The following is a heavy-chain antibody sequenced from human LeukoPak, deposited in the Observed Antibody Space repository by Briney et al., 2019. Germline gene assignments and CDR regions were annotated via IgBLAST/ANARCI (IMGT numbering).Heavy chain of an antibody. CDR3: ARGPVWWLREYYYYGMDV. J-gene: IGHJ6*02. D-gene: IGHD5-12*01. Sequence: GASVKVSCKASGGTFSSYAISWVRQAPGQGLEWMGGIIPIFGTANYAQKFQGRVTITADESTSTAYMELSSLRSEDTAVYYCARGPVWWLREYYYYGMDVCGQGTTVTVSS. CDR2: IIPIFGTA. V-gene: IGHV1-69*13. CDR1: GGTFSSYA.